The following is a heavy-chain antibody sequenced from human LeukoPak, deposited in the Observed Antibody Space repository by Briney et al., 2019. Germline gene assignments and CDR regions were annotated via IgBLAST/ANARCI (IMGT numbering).Heavy chain of an antibody. V-gene: IGHV3-30*02. D-gene: IGHD2-8*01. J-gene: IGHJ2*01. Sequence: GGSLTLSCAASGVTFSNYGIHWVRKAPSKGLGWVAFIHKNGNTKFFLDSVKGRFTISRDNSKNTVYLQMNSLRPEDTAIYCCAKVLDTLWYMDLWGRGTLVSVSS. CDR3: AKVLDTLWYMDL. CDR2: IHKNGNTK. CDR1: GVTFSNYG.